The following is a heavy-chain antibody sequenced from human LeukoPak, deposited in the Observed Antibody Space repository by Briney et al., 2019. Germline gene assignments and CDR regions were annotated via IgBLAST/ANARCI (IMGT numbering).Heavy chain of an antibody. CDR3: ARDYSSSFRAYYYYYYMDV. Sequence: ASVKVSCKASGYTFTGYYMHWVRQAPGQGLEWMGWINPNSGGTNYAQKFQGRVTMTRDTSISTAYMELRSLRSDDTAVYYCARDYSSSFRAYYYYYYMDVWGKGTTVTVSS. V-gene: IGHV1-2*02. J-gene: IGHJ6*03. CDR1: GYTFTGYY. D-gene: IGHD6-6*01. CDR2: INPNSGGT.